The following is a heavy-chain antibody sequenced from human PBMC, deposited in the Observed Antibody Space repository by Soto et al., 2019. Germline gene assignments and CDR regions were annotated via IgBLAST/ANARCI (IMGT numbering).Heavy chain of an antibody. V-gene: IGHV4-39*01. D-gene: IGHD5-12*01. J-gene: IGHJ6*02. Sequence: SETLSLTCTVSGGSISSSSYYWGWIRQPPGKGLEWIGSIYYSGSTYYNPSLKSRVTISVDTSKNQFSLKLSSVTAADTAVYYCARTSVEATTSYYYYYGMDVWGQGTTVTVSS. CDR3: ARTSVEATTSYYYYYGMDV. CDR1: GGSISSSSYY. CDR2: IYYSGST.